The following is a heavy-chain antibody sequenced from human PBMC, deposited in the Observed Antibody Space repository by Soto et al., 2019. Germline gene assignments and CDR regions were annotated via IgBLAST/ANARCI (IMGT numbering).Heavy chain of an antibody. D-gene: IGHD6-19*01. Sequence: SETLSPTCTVSGGSISSYYWSWIRQPPGKGLEWIGYIYYSGSTNYNPSLKSRVTISVDTSKNQFSLKLSSVTAADTAVYYCARDKYSSGWYYFDYWGQGTLVTVSS. CDR2: IYYSGST. CDR1: GGSISSYY. J-gene: IGHJ4*02. CDR3: ARDKYSSGWYYFDY. V-gene: IGHV4-59*01.